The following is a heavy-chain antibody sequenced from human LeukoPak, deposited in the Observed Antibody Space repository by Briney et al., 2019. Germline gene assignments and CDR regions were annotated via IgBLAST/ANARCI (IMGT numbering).Heavy chain of an antibody. CDR2: IYHSGST. Sequence: PSETLSLTCTVSGGSISSGGYYWSWIRQPPGKGLEWIGYIYHSGSTYYNPSLKSRVTISVDRSKNQFSLKLSSVTAADTAVYYCARQGWRAFDIWGQGTMVTVSS. J-gene: IGHJ3*02. V-gene: IGHV4-30-2*01. D-gene: IGHD2-15*01. CDR1: GGSISSGGYY. CDR3: ARQGWRAFDI.